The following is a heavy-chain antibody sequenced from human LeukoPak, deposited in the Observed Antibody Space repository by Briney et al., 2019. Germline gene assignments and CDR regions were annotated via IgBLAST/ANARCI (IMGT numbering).Heavy chain of an antibody. Sequence: SGGSLRLSCAASGFTFSSYWMHWVRQAPGKGLVWVSRINGDGSSTSYADSVKGRFTISRDNAKNTLYLQMNSLRAEDTAVHYCASGVVGATRMDVWGKGTTVTVSS. CDR2: INGDGSST. CDR1: GFTFSSYW. D-gene: IGHD1-26*01. J-gene: IGHJ6*03. CDR3: ASGVVGATRMDV. V-gene: IGHV3-74*01.